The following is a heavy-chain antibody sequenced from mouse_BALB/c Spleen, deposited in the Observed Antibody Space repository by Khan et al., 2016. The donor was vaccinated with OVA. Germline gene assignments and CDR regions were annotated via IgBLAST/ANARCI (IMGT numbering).Heavy chain of an antibody. J-gene: IGHJ3*01. CDR1: GFTFSDYY. CDR2: ISDGTTYI. CDR3: RGGYCEDPFAY. Sequence: EVELVESGGGLVKPGGSLKLSCAASGFTFSDYYMYWVRQTPEKRLEWVATISDGTTYIYYPDNVKGRSTLYRDNATNNLYLQMSSLKSEDTAMYYCRGGYCEDPFAYWGQGTLVTVSA. V-gene: IGHV5-4*02. D-gene: IGHD3-2*02.